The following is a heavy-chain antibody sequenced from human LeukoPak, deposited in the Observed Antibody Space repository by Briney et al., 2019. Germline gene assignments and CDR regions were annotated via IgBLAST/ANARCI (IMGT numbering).Heavy chain of an antibody. Sequence: SETLSLTCTVSGGSISSYYWSWIRQPPGKGLEWVGYVFYSGSTNYNPSLKSRVTISVDTSKNQISLKLTSVTAADTAVYYCARHPSAVAGKTFDCWGQGTLVTVSS. D-gene: IGHD6-19*01. CDR3: ARHPSAVAGKTFDC. J-gene: IGHJ4*02. CDR1: GGSISSYY. CDR2: VFYSGST. V-gene: IGHV4-59*08.